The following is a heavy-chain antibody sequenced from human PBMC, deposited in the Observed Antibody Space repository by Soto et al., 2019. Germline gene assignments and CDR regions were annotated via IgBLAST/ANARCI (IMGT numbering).Heavy chain of an antibody. Sequence: ASVKVSCKASGYTFTSYGISWVRQAPGQGLEWMGWISAYNGNTNYAQKLQGRVTMTTDTSTSTAYMELRSLRSDDTAVYYCARAISYYGSDDFDYWGQGTLVTVSS. CDR3: ARAISYYGSDDFDY. CDR1: GYTFTSYG. D-gene: IGHD3-10*01. V-gene: IGHV1-18*01. J-gene: IGHJ4*02. CDR2: ISAYNGNT.